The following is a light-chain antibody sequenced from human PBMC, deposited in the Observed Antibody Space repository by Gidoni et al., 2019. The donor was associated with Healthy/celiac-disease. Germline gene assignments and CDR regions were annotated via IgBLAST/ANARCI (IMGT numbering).Light chain of an antibody. CDR3: QQYNRYWT. CDR2: KAS. V-gene: IGKV1-5*03. J-gene: IGKJ1*01. CDR1: KSISSW. Sequence: IQMTQSPSTLSASVGDRVTITCRASKSISSWLAWYQQKPGKAPKLLIYKASSLESGVPSRFSGSGSGTECTLTISSLQHDDFANYYCQQYNRYWTFGQGTKVEIK.